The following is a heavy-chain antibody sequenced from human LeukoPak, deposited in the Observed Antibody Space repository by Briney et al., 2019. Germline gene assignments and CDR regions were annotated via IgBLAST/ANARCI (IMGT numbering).Heavy chain of an antibody. CDR1: GFTFSDYY. Sequence: GASLRLSCAASGFTFSDYYMSWIRQAPGKGLEWVSYISSSSSYTNYADSVRGRFTISRDNAKNSLYQQMNSLRAEDTAVYYCARHHDCSSTSCPFDYWGQGTLVTVSS. V-gene: IGHV3-11*03. J-gene: IGHJ4*02. CDR3: ARHHDCSSTSCPFDY. CDR2: ISSSSSYT. D-gene: IGHD2-2*01.